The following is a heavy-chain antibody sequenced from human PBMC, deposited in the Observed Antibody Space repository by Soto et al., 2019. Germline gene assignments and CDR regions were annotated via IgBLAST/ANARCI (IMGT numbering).Heavy chain of an antibody. J-gene: IGHJ6*03. Sequence: SETLSLTCSVSGGSISSSSYYWGWIRQPPGKGLEWIGSIYYSGSTYYNPSLKSRVTISVDTSKNQFSLKLSSVTAADTAVYYCARQYGDYVGSGYYYYYMDVWGKGTTVTVSS. V-gene: IGHV4-39*01. CDR3: ARQYGDYVGSGYYYYYMDV. CDR1: GGSISSSSYY. CDR2: IYYSGST. D-gene: IGHD4-17*01.